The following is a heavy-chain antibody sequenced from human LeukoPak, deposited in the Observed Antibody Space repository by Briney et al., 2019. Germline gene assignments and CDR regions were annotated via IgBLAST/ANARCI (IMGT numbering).Heavy chain of an antibody. J-gene: IGHJ4*02. D-gene: IGHD2-15*01. CDR1: GYSFTSYW. CDR3: ARGRKIVAATPYFDY. CDR2: IYPGDSDT. V-gene: IGHV5-51*01. Sequence: GESLKISCKGSGYSFTSYWIGWVRQMPGKGLEWMGIIYPGDSDTRYSPSFQGQVTISADKSISTAYLQWSSLKASDTAMYYCARGRKIVAATPYFDYWGQGTLVTVSS.